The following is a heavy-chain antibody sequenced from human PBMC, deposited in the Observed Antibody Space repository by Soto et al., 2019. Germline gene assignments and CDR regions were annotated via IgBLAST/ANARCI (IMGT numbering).Heavy chain of an antibody. CDR3: AREITIFGNRYYYYCGMDV. D-gene: IGHD3-3*01. J-gene: IGHJ6*02. Sequence: SPTLSLTCAVSGDSVSSNSAAWNWIRQSPSRGLEWLGRTYYRSKWYNDYAVSVKSRITINPDTSKNQFSLQLNSVTPEDTAVYYCAREITIFGNRYYYYCGMDVWGQGTTVTVSS. CDR1: GDSVSSNSAA. V-gene: IGHV6-1*01. CDR2: TYYRSKWYN.